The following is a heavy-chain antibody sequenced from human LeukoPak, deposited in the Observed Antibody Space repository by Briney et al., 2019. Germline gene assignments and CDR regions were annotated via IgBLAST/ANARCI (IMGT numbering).Heavy chain of an antibody. CDR3: ARGGLQIFDY. Sequence: TLSLTCTVSGGSISSGGYYWSWIRQHPGKSLEWIGYIYYSGSTYYNPSLKSRVTISVDTSKNQFSLKLSSVTAADTTVYYCARGGLQIFDYWGQGTLVTVSS. CDR1: GGSISSGGYY. J-gene: IGHJ4*02. V-gene: IGHV4-31*03. D-gene: IGHD3-16*01. CDR2: IYYSGST.